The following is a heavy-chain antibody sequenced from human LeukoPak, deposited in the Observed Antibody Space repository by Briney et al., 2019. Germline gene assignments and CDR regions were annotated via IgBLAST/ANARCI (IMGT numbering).Heavy chain of an antibody. V-gene: IGHV3-30*18. CDR3: AKEASYYCSSTSCYFDY. CDR1: GFTFSSYG. Sequence: GGSLRLSCAASGFTFSSYGMHWVRQAPGKGLEWVAVISDDGSNKYYADSVKGRFTISRDNSKNTLYLQMNSLRAEDTAVYYCAKEASYYCSSTSCYFDYWGQGTLVTVSS. CDR2: ISDDGSNK. D-gene: IGHD2-2*01. J-gene: IGHJ4*02.